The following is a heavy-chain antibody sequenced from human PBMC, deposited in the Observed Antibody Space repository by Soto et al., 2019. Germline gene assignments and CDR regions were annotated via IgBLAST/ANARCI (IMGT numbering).Heavy chain of an antibody. CDR3: ARDTGGYCSSTSCYSGSASHNYYYYGMDV. CDR2: INPSGGST. V-gene: IGHV1-46*03. Sequence: ASVKVSCKASGYTFTSYYMHWVRQAPGQGLEWMGIINPSGGSTSYAQKFQGRVTTTRDTSTSTVYMELSSLRSEDTAVYYCARDTGGYCSSTSCYSGSASHNYYYYGMDVWGQGTTVTVSS. J-gene: IGHJ6*02. D-gene: IGHD2-2*01. CDR1: GYTFTSYY.